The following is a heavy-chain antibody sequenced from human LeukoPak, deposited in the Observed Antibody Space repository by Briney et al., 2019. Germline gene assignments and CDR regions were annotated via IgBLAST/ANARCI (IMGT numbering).Heavy chain of an antibody. CDR1: GFTFSSYA. CDR3: ARVKSGWYAGEFDY. J-gene: IGHJ4*02. Sequence: GGSLRLSCAASGFTFSSYAMHWVRQAPGKGLEWVAVISYDGSNKYYADSVKGRFTISRDNSKNTLYLQMNSLRAEDTAVYYCARVKSGWYAGEFDYWGQGTLVTVSS. D-gene: IGHD6-19*01. CDR2: ISYDGSNK. V-gene: IGHV3-30*04.